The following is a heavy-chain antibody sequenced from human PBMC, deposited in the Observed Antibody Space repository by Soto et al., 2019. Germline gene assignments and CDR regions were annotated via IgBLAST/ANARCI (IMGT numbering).Heavy chain of an antibody. CDR1: GFTFSSYG. Sequence: GGSLRLSCAASGFTFSSYGMHWVRQAPGKGLEWVAVISYDGSNKYYADSVKGRFTISRDNSKNTLYLQMNSLRAEDTAVYYCAKDLSMWELDYWGQGTLVTVSS. CDR3: AKDLSMWELDY. J-gene: IGHJ4*02. CDR2: ISYDGSNK. V-gene: IGHV3-30*18. D-gene: IGHD1-26*01.